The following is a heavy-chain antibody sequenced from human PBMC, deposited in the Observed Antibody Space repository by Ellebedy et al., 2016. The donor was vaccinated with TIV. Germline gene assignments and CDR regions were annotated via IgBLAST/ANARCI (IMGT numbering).Heavy chain of an antibody. J-gene: IGHJ4*02. V-gene: IGHV3-33*08. CDR2: ICCDSSNK. CDR1: GFTFSSYG. CDR3: AGDARSRGWSGTFCFDY. D-gene: IGHD6-19*01. Sequence: PGGSLRLSCAASGFTFSSYGMHWVRQAPGKGLEWVALICCDSSNKYYADSVNGRFTISRDYSKNTLYLQMNNLRVEDPAVYYCAGDARSRGWSGTFCFDYWGQGTLVTVSS.